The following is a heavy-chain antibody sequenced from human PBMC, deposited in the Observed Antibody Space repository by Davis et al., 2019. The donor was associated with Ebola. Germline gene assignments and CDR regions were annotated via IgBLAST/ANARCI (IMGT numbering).Heavy chain of an antibody. CDR2: IFYSGST. V-gene: IGHV4-59*11. Sequence: PSETLSLTCTVSGDAISSHYWTWIRQPPGKGLEWIGYIFYSGSTNYNPSLKSRVTISVDTSKNQFSLKLSSVTAADTAVYYCARNSSGFGHFDSWGQGTQVTVSS. CDR1: GDAISSHY. J-gene: IGHJ4*02. CDR3: ARNSSGFGHFDS. D-gene: IGHD3-22*01.